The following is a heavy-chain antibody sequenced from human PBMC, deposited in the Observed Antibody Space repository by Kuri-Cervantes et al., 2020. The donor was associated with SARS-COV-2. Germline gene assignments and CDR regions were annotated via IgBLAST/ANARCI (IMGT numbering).Heavy chain of an antibody. CDR3: AREDRYGGNLNWFDP. Sequence: GGSLRLSCAASGFTFTDYWMSWVRQAPGKGLEWVGNVRPDGNSKGYVDAVKGRFTISRDNSKNTLYLQMNSLRVEDTAVYYCAREDRYGGNLNWFDPWGQGTLVTVSS. D-gene: IGHD1-26*01. V-gene: IGHV3-7*03. CDR2: VRPDGNSK. J-gene: IGHJ5*02. CDR1: GFTFTDYW.